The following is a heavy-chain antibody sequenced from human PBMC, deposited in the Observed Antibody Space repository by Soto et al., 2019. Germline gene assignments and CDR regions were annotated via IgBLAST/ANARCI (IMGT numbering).Heavy chain of an antibody. CDR2: ISWDGGIT. Sequence: EVQLVESGGVVVQPGGSLRLSGAASGFPFDAYTMHWVRLGPGKGLEWVSLISWDGGITNYVDSVKGRFTFSRDNSKNSLYLQMSSLTTDDSPFYYCAKDSYDILTLRKRYFDALGQGTLVTVDS. J-gene: IGHJ4*02. CDR1: GFPFDAYT. D-gene: IGHD3-9*01. V-gene: IGHV3-43*01. CDR3: AKDSYDILTLRKRYFDA.